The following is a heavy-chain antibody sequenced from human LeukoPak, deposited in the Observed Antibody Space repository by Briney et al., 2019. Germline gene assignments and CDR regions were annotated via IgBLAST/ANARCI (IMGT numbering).Heavy chain of an antibody. CDR1: GFTFSSYA. J-gene: IGHJ4*02. V-gene: IGHV3-23*01. Sequence: RTGGSLRLSCAASGFTFSSYAMSWVRQAPGKGLEWVSAISGSGGSTYYADSVKGRFTISRDNSKNTLYLQMNSLRAEDTAVYYCAKVVRRERITMIVVVNSPREYYFDYWGQGTLVTVSS. D-gene: IGHD3-22*01. CDR3: AKVVRRERITMIVVVNSPREYYFDY. CDR2: ISGSGGST.